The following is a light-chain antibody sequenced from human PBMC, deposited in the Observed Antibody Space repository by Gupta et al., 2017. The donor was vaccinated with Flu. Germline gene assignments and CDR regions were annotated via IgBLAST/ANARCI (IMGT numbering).Light chain of an antibody. CDR2: DDF. J-gene: IGLJ2*01. CDR3: QVWDSSSDHPGV. Sequence: SYVLTQPPSVSVAPGKTARITCGGNNIGSKSVHWYQQKPGQAPALVVHDDFDRPSGIPERFSGSNSGNTATLTISKVEAGDEADYYCQVWDSSSDHPGVFGGGTKLTVL. CDR1: NIGSKS. V-gene: IGLV3-21*03.